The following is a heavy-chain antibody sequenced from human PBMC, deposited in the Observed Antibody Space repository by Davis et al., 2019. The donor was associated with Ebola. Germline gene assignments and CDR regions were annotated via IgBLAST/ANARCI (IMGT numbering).Heavy chain of an antibody. D-gene: IGHD2-8*02. V-gene: IGHV5-51*01. J-gene: IGHJ3*02. CDR1: GDSFTSHW. Sequence: GESLKISCKDSGDSFTSHWIGWVRQMPGKDLEWMGIIYTGDSDTRYSPSFRGQVTISADKSIKAAFLQWSRLRASDTAIYYCASLRRTITGMDDGFDIWGQRTMVTVSS. CDR2: IYTGDSDT. CDR3: ASLRRTITGMDDGFDI.